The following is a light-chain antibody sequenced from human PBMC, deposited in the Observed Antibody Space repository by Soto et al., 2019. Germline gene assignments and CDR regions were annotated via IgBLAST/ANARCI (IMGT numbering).Light chain of an antibody. V-gene: IGLV2-11*01. Sequence: QSVLTQPRSVSGSPGQSVTISCTGTSSDVGGYNYVSWYQQHPGKAPKLMIYDVSKRPSGVPDRFSGSKSGNTASLTISGLQAEDEADYYCCSYAGSYTHVFGTGTKLTDL. CDR2: DVS. CDR3: CSYAGSYTHV. J-gene: IGLJ1*01. CDR1: SSDVGGYNY.